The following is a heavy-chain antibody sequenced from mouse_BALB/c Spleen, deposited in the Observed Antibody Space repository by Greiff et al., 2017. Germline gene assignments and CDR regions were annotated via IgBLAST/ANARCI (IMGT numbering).Heavy chain of an antibody. J-gene: IGHJ2*01. CDR3: ATGYEGFDY. V-gene: IGHV1S29*02. D-gene: IGHD2-2*01. Sequence: EVKLQESGPELVKPGASVKISCKASGYTFTDYNMHWVKQSHGKSLEWIGYIYPYNGGTGYNQKFKSKATLTVDNSSSTAYMELRSLTSEDSAVYYCATGYEGFDYWGQGTTLTVSS. CDR1: GYTFTDYN. CDR2: IYPYNGGT.